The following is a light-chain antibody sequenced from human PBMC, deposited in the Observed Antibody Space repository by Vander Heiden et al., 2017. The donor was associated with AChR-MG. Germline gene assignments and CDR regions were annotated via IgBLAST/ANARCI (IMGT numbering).Light chain of an antibody. CDR1: QGISNY. J-gene: IGKJ3*01. CDR2: SAS. CDR3: QQLKDYPVLT. Sequence: DIQLTQSPSFLSASVGDRVTITCRASQGISNYLAWYQQKPGRAPKLLIYSASTLQSGVPSRFSGSGYGTEFTLTISSLQPEDFATYYCQQLKDYPVLTFGHGTKVHLK. V-gene: IGKV1-9*01.